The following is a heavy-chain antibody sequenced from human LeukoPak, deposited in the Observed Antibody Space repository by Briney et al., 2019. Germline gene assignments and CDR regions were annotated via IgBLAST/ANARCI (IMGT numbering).Heavy chain of an antibody. V-gene: IGHV1-18*01. J-gene: IGHJ4*02. Sequence: ASVKVSCKASGYTFTSYGISWVRQAPGQGLEWMGWISAYNGNTNYAQKLQGRVTMTTDTSTSTAYMELRSLRSDDTAVYYCARDPSYYDILTGSYWGQGTLVTVSS. CDR2: ISAYNGNT. CDR1: GYTFTSYG. D-gene: IGHD3-9*01. CDR3: ARDPSYYDILTGSY.